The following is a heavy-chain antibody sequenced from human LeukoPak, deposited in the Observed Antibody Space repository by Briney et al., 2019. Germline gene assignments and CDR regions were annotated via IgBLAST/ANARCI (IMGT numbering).Heavy chain of an antibody. Sequence: SETLSLSCVVNGESFSNHYWTWIRQSPGKGLEWIGEVEHRGNTNYNPSLKSRVTISVDTSKNEFSLKLKSVTAADTAVFYCARGGSMIEGYYYMDVWGKGTTVTVSS. J-gene: IGHJ6*03. CDR3: ARGGSMIEGYYYMDV. D-gene: IGHD3-22*01. CDR1: GESFSNHY. CDR2: VEHRGNT. V-gene: IGHV4-34*01.